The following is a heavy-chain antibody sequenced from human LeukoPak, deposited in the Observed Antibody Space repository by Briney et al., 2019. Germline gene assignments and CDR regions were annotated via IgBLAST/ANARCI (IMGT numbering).Heavy chain of an antibody. J-gene: IGHJ5*02. Sequence: SETLSLTCTVSGSSISSGYYWGWIRPPPGKGVEGSGTIYYSGSTYYSRSLKRRVTKSEDNSKKQFSLKLTSVTAADTAVYSCAREEPPGATVTSWGQGTLVTVSS. CDR1: GSSISSGYY. CDR3: AREEPPGATVTS. V-gene: IGHV4-38-2*02. D-gene: IGHD4-11*01. CDR2: IYYSGST.